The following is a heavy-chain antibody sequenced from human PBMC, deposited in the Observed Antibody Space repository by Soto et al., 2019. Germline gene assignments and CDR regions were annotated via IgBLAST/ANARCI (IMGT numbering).Heavy chain of an antibody. CDR2: ISHGATRK. CDR1: RFTFSDYD. Sequence: GGSLRLSCAASRFTFSDYDMHWVRQAPGKGLEWVAGISHGATRKSYSDSVKGRFIISRDNSKKMLYLQLNSLRREDTAVYDCAKDWVGGSNRYQLDYWGRGTLVTVSS. D-gene: IGHD4-4*01. J-gene: IGHJ4*02. V-gene: IGHV3-30*18. CDR3: AKDWVGGSNRYQLDY.